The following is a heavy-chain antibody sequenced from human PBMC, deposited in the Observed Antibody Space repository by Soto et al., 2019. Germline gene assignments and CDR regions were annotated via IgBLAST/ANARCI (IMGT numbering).Heavy chain of an antibody. CDR2: IYPADSDT. J-gene: IGHJ4*02. CDR3: ASAYGKYFNY. Sequence: PGESLKISCKGSGYTFTSYWIGWVRQLPGKGLEWMGIIYPADSDTRYSPSFQGQVTISADKSISTAYLQWSSLRASDTAMYFCASAYGKYFNYWGQGPPVTVSS. D-gene: IGHD3-10*01. CDR1: GYTFTSYW. V-gene: IGHV5-51*01.